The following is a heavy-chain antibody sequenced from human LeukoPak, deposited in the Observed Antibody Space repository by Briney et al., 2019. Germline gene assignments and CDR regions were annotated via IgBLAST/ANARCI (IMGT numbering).Heavy chain of an antibody. V-gene: IGHV1-2*02. J-gene: IGHJ5*02. CDR1: GYTFTGYH. Sequence: GASVKVSCRASGYTFTGYHMHWVRQAPGQGLEWMGWINPNSGGTHYAQKFQGRVTMTRDTSISTAYMDLSRLRSGDTAVYYCARDPDSGTPWTNWFDPWGQGTLVTVSS. CDR3: ARDPDSGTPWTNWFDP. CDR2: INPNSGGT. D-gene: IGHD1-26*01.